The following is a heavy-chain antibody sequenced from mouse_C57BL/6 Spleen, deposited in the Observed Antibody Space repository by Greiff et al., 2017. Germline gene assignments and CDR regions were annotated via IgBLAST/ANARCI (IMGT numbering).Heavy chain of an antibody. CDR3: ARENYGNDGGFAY. CDR1: GYTFTSYW. CDR2: IYPGSGST. V-gene: IGHV1-55*01. D-gene: IGHD2-2*01. J-gene: IGHJ3*01. Sequence: QVQLQQPGAELVKPGASVKMSCKASGYTFTSYWITWVKQRPGQGLEWIGDIYPGSGSTNYNEKFKSKATLTVATSSSTAYMQLSSLTSEDAAVYYCARENYGNDGGFAYWGQGTLVTVSA.